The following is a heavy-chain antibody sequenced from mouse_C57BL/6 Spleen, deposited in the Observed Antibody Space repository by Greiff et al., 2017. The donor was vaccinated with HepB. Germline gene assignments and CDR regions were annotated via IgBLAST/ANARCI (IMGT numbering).Heavy chain of an antibody. CDR1: GFSLTSYG. D-gene: IGHD1-1*01. V-gene: IGHV2-6*01. CDR2: IWGVGST. Sequence: VKLMESGPGLVAPSQSLSITCTVSGFSLTSYGVDWVRQSPGKGLEWLGVIWGVGSTNYNSALKSRLSISKDNSKSQVFLKMNSLQTDDTAMYYCASALYGSSPFAYWGQGTLVTVSA. J-gene: IGHJ3*01. CDR3: ASALYGSSPFAY.